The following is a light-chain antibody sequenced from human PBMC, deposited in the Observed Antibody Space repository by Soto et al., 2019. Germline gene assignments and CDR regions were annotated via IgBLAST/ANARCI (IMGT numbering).Light chain of an antibody. J-gene: IGKJ4*01. CDR2: EAS. V-gene: IGKV1-5*01. Sequence: IQMTQSPSTLSASVGDRVTITCRASQSISSWLAWYQQKPGKAPKLLIHEASRLESGVPSRFSGSESGTEFTLTISGLHAEDFATYYCQQYNNFPLTFGGGTKVDIK. CDR3: QQYNNFPLT. CDR1: QSISSW.